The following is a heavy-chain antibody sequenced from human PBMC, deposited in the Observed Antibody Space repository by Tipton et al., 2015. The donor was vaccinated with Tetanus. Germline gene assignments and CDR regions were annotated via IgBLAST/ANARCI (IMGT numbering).Heavy chain of an antibody. CDR3: ARVHTPGLLGRYPLDY. Sequence: SLRLSCAASGFTFKSYTMNWVRQAPGKGLEWVANIREDGSDKYYMDSVKGRFTISRDNAKNSLYLQMNSLRADDTGVYFCARVHTPGLLGRYPLDYWGQGTLVTVSS. CDR1: GFTFKSYT. J-gene: IGHJ4*02. CDR2: IREDGSDK. V-gene: IGHV3-7*01. D-gene: IGHD2-21*02.